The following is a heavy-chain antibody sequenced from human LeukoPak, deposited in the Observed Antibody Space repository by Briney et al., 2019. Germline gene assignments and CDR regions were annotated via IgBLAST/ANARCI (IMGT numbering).Heavy chain of an antibody. Sequence: AGRSLRLSGAASGFTGSRNSVSWVRQAPGKRLHRVSVLYSRGLTHFADPEKRRFTISRNSSQHTLYVQRNSQRAEYTAVYYCARDLDGTPYHQPLGYWAQGTLVIVSS. V-gene: IGHV3-53*01. J-gene: IGHJ4*02. CDR3: ARDLDGTPYHQPLGY. CDR2: LYSRGLT. D-gene: IGHD3/OR15-3a*01. CDR1: GFTGSRNS.